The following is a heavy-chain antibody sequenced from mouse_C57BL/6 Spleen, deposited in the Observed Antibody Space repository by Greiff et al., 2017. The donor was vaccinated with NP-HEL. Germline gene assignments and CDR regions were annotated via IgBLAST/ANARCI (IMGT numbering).Heavy chain of an antibody. CDR2: IDPSDSET. CDR1: GYTFTSYW. V-gene: IGHV1-52*01. D-gene: IGHD4-1*01. CDR3: ITGTNAMDY. Sequence: QVQLKQPGAELVRPGSSVKLSCKASGYTFTSYWMHWVKQRPIQGLEWIGNIDPSDSETHYNQKFKDKATLTVDKSSSTAYMQLSSLTSEDSAVYYCITGTNAMDYWGQGTSGTVSS. J-gene: IGHJ4*01.